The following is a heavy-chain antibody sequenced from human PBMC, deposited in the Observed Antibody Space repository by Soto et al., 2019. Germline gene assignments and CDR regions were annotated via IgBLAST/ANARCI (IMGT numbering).Heavy chain of an antibody. J-gene: IGHJ6*02. V-gene: IGHV3-33*01. CDR3: ARRVRPGPYYYGMDV. CDR1: GFTFSSYG. D-gene: IGHD2-8*01. Sequence: GGSLRLSCAASGFTFSSYGMHWVRQAPGKGLEWVAVIWYDGSNKYYADSVKGRFTISRDNSKNTLYLQMNSLRAEDTAVYYCARRVRPGPYYYGMDVWGQGTTVTVSS. CDR2: IWYDGSNK.